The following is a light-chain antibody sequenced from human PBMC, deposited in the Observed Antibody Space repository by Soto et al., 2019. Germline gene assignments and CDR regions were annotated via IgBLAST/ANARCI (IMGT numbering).Light chain of an antibody. CDR3: QQYNNWPT. CDR1: QSVSSSY. J-gene: IGKJ3*01. V-gene: IGKV3-20*01. Sequence: EIVLTQSPGTLSLSTGERATLSCRASQSVSSSYLAWYQQKPGQAPRLLIYGASSRATGIPDRFSGSGSGTDFTLTISRLEPEDFAVYYCQQYNNWPTFGPGTKVDIK. CDR2: GAS.